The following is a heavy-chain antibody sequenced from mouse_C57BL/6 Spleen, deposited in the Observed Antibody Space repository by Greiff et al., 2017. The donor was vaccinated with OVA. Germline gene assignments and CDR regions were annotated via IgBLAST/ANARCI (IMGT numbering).Heavy chain of an antibody. D-gene: IGHD2-3*01. Sequence: QVQLKQSGAELVRPGASVTLSCKASGYTFTDYEMHWVKQTPVHGLEWIGAIDPETGGTAYNQKFKGKAILTADKSSSTAYMELRSLTSEDSAVYYCTRSGPYDGYPFDYWGQGTTLTVSS. V-gene: IGHV1-15*01. J-gene: IGHJ2*01. CDR3: TRSGPYDGYPFDY. CDR1: GYTFTDYE. CDR2: IDPETGGT.